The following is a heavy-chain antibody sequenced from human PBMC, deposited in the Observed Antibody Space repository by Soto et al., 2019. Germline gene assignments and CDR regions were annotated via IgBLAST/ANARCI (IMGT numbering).Heavy chain of an antibody. D-gene: IGHD1-26*01. Sequence: QVQLVQSGAEVKKPGSSVKVSCKASGGTFSTYGITWVRQASGQGLEWMGGIIPISGSIKFAQKLQGRLTIIPDESTSTVYMELSSLTSEDTAVYYCASRERVDAFDVWGQGTMVTLSS. J-gene: IGHJ3*01. V-gene: IGHV1-69*01. CDR1: GGTFSTYG. CDR2: IIPISGSI. CDR3: ASRERVDAFDV.